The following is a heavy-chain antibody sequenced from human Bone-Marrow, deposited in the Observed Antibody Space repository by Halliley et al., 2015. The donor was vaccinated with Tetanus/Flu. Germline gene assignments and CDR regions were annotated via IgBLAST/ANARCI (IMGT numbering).Heavy chain of an antibody. CDR3: ARDAWNYNWNDVGWFDP. Sequence: GVIYYRGNPKYNLSLKSRVPISVDTSKNQFSLKLPSGTAADTAVYYCARDAWNYNWNDVGWFDPWGQGTLVTVSS. V-gene: IGHV4-59*12. J-gene: IGHJ5*02. CDR2: IYYRGNP. D-gene: IGHD1-1*01.